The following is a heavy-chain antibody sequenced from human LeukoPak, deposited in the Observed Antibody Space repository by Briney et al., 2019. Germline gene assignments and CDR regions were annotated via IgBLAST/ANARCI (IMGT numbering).Heavy chain of an antibody. V-gene: IGHV3-30-3*01. J-gene: IGHJ4*02. CDR1: GFTFSSYA. D-gene: IGHD5-18*01. Sequence: GGSLRLSCAASGFTFSSYAMHWVRQAPGKGLEWVAVISYDGSNKYYADSVKGRFTISRDNSKNTLYLQMNSLRAEDTAVYYCARAPSTAMVTNYFDYWGQGTLVTVSS. CDR3: ARAPSTAMVTNYFDY. CDR2: ISYDGSNK.